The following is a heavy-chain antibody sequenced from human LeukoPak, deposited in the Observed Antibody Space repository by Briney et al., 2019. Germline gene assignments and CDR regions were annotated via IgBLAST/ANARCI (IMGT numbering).Heavy chain of an antibody. CDR2: IIPIFGTA. V-gene: IGHV1-69*05. J-gene: IGHJ4*02. Sequence: GASVKVSCKASGGTFSNYAISWVRQAPGQGLEWMGEIIPIFGTAHYAQKFQGRVTITTDESTRTASTTTAYMEVSSLRSDDTAVYYCASRSGFWSGYLDYWGQGTLVTGSS. D-gene: IGHD3-3*01. CDR1: GGTFSNYA. CDR3: ASRSGFWSGYLDY.